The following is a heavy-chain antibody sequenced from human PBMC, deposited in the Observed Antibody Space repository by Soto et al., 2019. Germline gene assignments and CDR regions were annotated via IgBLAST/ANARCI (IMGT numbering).Heavy chain of an antibody. V-gene: IGHV1-46*01. CDR2: INPSGGST. CDR1: GYTFTSYY. J-gene: IGHJ6*02. D-gene: IGHD3-3*01. CDR3: ARGEIFGVVIIGYGMDV. Sequence: ASVKVSCKASGYTFTSYYMHWVRQAPGQGLEWMGIINPSGGSTSYAQKFQGRVTMTRDTSTSTVYMELSSLRSEDTAVYYCARGEIFGVVIIGYGMDVWGQGTTVTVSS.